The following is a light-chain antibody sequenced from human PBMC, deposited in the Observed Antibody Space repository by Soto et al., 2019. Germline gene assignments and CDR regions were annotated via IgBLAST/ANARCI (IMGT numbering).Light chain of an antibody. J-gene: IGKJ4*01. CDR1: QSVSSN. Sequence: EIVMTQSPATLSVSPGERATLSCRASQSVSSNLAWYQQKPGQAPRLLIYGASTRATGIPARFSGSGSGTEFTLTIGSLQSEDFAVYYCQQYNNWPQLTFGGGTKV. CDR2: GAS. CDR3: QQYNNWPQLT. V-gene: IGKV3-15*01.